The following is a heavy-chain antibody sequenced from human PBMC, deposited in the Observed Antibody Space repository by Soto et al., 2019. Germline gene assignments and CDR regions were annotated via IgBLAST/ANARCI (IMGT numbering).Heavy chain of an antibody. D-gene: IGHD6-6*01. CDR1: GLTLSSSG. CDR2: IGGDGTTT. J-gene: IGHJ5*02. V-gene: IGHV3-23*01. Sequence: GGSLRLSCAASGLTLSSSGMNWVRQAPGKGLEWVSIIGGDGTTTYYADSVKGRFTISRDTSENTLYLQMNSLRAEDTAVYHCAKSSSSIVTRYLDPWGQGTLVTVSS. CDR3: AKSSSSIVTRYLDP.